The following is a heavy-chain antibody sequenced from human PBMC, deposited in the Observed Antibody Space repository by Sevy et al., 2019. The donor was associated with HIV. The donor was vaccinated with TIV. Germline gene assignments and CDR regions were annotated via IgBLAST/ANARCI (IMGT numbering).Heavy chain of an antibody. Sequence: GGSLRLSCAASGFTFNSFAMGWVRQAPGKGLDWISVISGTGDYTYYADSVKGHFTISRDNSKNTLFLQMNSLRAEDTAIFYCAKKMGGGSGMAFLVDFWGQGTLVTVSS. D-gene: IGHD5-18*01. J-gene: IGHJ4*02. V-gene: IGHV3-23*01. CDR1: GFTFNSFA. CDR3: AKKMGGGSGMAFLVDF. CDR2: ISGTGDYT.